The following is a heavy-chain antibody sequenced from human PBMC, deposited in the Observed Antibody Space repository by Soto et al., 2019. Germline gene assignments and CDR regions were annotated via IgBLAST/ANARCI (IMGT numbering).Heavy chain of an antibody. J-gene: IGHJ4*02. V-gene: IGHV3-21*01. CDR3: ARDPASNVYFDY. Sequence: EVQLVESGGGLVKPGGSLRLSCAASGFTFSTYSMNWVRQAPGKGLEWISSISSSSYYIYYADSVKGRFTISRDNVKNSLYLQMNSLRAEDTAVYYCARDPASNVYFDYWGQGTLVTVSS. D-gene: IGHD3-16*01. CDR2: ISSSSYYI. CDR1: GFTFSTYS.